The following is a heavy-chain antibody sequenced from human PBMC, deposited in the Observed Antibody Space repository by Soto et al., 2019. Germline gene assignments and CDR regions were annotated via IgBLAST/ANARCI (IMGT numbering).Heavy chain of an antibody. CDR3: ARGLTPPGAPAWYYFDS. Sequence: QVQLQESGPGLMKASETLSLTCTVSGASITGSSYWSWIRQPAGKGLEWVGRFSPSGTTNYNPSLRSRVTMSADVSKNQFSLRLTSVTAADTALYYCARGLTPPGAPAWYYFDSWGQGTLVTVSS. CDR1: GASITGSSY. D-gene: IGHD2-8*02. CDR2: FSPSGTT. V-gene: IGHV4-4*07. J-gene: IGHJ4*02.